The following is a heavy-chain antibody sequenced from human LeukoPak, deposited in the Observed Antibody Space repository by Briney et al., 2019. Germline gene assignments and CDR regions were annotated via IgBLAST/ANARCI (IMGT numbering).Heavy chain of an antibody. D-gene: IGHD3-16*01. V-gene: IGHV4-34*01. Sequence: KPSETLSLTCAVYGGSFSGYYWSWIRQPPGKGLEWIGEINHSGSTNYNPSLKSRVTISVDTSKNQFSLKLSSVTAADTAVYYCAVDDYAKKYWGQGTLVTVSS. CDR2: INHSGST. J-gene: IGHJ4*02. CDR3: AVDDYAKKY. CDR1: GGSFSGYY.